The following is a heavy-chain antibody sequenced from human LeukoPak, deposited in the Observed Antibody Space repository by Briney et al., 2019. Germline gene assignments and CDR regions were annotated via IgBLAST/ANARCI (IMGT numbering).Heavy chain of an antibody. V-gene: IGHV3-7*01. CDR1: GFTFNHW. CDR3: AKHSYSKGDY. Sequence: GGSLTLSCAASGFTFNHWMTWVRQAPGKGLEWVANIKNDGTVKNYVDSVKGRFTISRDNAKNSLYLQMNSLRAEDTGVYYCAKHSYSKGDYWGQGVLVTVSS. D-gene: IGHD5-18*01. CDR2: IKNDGTVK. J-gene: IGHJ4*02.